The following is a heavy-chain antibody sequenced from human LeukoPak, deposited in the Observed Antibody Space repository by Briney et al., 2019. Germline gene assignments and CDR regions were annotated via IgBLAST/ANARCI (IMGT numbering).Heavy chain of an antibody. CDR2: IDIRSTTI. V-gene: IGHV3-48*01. Sequence: PGGSLRLSCAASGFTFSSYSMNWVRQAPGKGLEWVSYIDIRSTTIYYADSVKGRLTISRDNAKNSLYLQMNSLRAEDTAVYYCARDGYCGSTSCLDIWGQGTMVTVSS. J-gene: IGHJ3*02. CDR3: ARDGYCGSTSCLDI. CDR1: GFTFSSYS. D-gene: IGHD2-2*03.